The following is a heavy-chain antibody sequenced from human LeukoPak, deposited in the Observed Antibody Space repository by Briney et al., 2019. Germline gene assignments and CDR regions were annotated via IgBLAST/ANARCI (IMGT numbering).Heavy chain of an antibody. CDR2: MNPNSANT. V-gene: IGHV1-8*01. Sequence: GASVTVSCTASGYTFTISDINWVRQATGQGLEWMGWMNPNSANTGYAQKVQGRVTMTRDTSINTAYMVLSSLRSEDTAVYYCARAISYYDSSGYYVYYFDSWGQGTLVTVSS. CDR3: ARAISYYDSSGYYVYYFDS. J-gene: IGHJ4*02. D-gene: IGHD3-22*01. CDR1: GYTFTISD.